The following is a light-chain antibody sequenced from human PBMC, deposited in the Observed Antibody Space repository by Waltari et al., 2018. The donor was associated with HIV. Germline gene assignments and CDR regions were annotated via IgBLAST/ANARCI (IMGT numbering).Light chain of an antibody. CDR1: DNDFDVYNF. V-gene: IGLV2-14*03. CDR2: DVD. CDR3: ALFTDDSTLL. J-gene: IGLJ2*01. Sequence: SAVTQPASVSGLPGQSITISCTGDDNDFDVYNFVSWYQQHPGKLPRLIPYDVDSRASGIPARFSGSRSGHTASLNISGLRAEDEADYYCALFTDDSTLLFGGGTKVTVL.